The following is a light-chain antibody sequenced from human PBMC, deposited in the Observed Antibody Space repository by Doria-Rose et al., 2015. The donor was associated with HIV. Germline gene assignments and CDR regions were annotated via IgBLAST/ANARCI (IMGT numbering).Light chain of an antibody. CDR3: QQLDSYPRT. Sequence: MQLTQSPSFLSASVGDRVTITCRAGHDIDTYLAWYQQKPGKAPKVLIYAASGLQSGVPSRFSGSGSATEFSLTISSLQPEDSATYYCQQLDSYPRTFGQGTKLEIK. CDR2: AAS. V-gene: IGKV1-9*01. CDR1: HDIDTY. J-gene: IGKJ2*02.